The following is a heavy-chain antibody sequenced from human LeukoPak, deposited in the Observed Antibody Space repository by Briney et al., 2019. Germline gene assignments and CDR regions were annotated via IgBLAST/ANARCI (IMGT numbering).Heavy chain of an antibody. Sequence: PGGSLRLSCATSGLRSSSYWMSWVRQAPGKGLEWVANIDQDESERNYVDSAKGRFTISRDGAKNSVYLQMNSLKDEDTAVYYCAIAVGWELGYWGQRTLVTVSS. V-gene: IGHV3-7*01. D-gene: IGHD1-26*01. J-gene: IGHJ4*02. CDR1: GLRSSSYW. CDR2: IDQDESER. CDR3: AIAVGWELGY.